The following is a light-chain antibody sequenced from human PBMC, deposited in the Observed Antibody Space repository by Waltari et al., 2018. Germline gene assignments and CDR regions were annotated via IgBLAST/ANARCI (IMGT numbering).Light chain of an antibody. CDR3: QQRSNWLT. J-gene: IGKJ4*01. Sequence: EIVLTQSPATLSLSPGERATLSCRASQSVSSSLAWYQQKHGQAPRLLIYDASNRATCIPARFSGSGSATDFTLTISSLEPEDFAVYYCQQRSNWLTFGGGTKVEIK. CDR1: QSVSSS. V-gene: IGKV3-11*01. CDR2: DAS.